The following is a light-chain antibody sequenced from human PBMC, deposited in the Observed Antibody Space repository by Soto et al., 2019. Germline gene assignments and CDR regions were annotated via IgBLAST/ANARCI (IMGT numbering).Light chain of an antibody. Sequence: EIVLTQSPGTVSLSPGERATLSCRASQSVSSSYLAWYQQKPGQAPRPLIYGASSRAIGIPDRVSGSGSGTDFTLTIIRLEPEDFPVYDCPQYGSSPWQFGQGTK. CDR1: QSVSSSY. V-gene: IGKV3-20*01. CDR2: GAS. CDR3: PQYGSSPWQ. J-gene: IGKJ1*01.